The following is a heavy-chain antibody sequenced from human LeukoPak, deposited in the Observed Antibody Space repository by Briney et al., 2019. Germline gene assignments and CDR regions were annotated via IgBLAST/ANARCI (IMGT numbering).Heavy chain of an antibody. V-gene: IGHV3-23*01. CDR2: ISGSGGST. D-gene: IGHD2-15*01. CDR3: AKDLGACSGGSCYWSFDK. CDR1: GFTFSSYA. J-gene: IGHJ3*02. Sequence: GGSLRLSCAASGFTFSSYAMSWVRQAPGKGLEWVSAISGSGGSTNYADSVNGRFTISRDNSKNTLYLQMNSLRAEDTALYYCAKDLGACSGGSCYWSFDKWGQGTMVTVSS.